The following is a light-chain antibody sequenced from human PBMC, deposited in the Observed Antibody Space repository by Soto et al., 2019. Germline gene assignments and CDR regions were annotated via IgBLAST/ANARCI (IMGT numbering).Light chain of an antibody. J-gene: IGKJ2*01. CDR3: QQYYSYLYT. CDR2: AAS. CDR1: QGISSY. Sequence: IQMTQSPSSLSASTGDRVTITCRASQGISSYLAWYQQKPGKAPKLLIYAASTLQSGVPSRFSGSGSGTDFTLTISCLQSEDFATYYCQQYYSYLYTFGQGTKVDIK. V-gene: IGKV1-8*01.